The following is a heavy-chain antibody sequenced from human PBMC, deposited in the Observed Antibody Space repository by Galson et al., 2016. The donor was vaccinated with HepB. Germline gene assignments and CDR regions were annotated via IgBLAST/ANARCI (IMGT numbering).Heavy chain of an antibody. CDR2: ISGTDGAT. D-gene: IGHD3/OR15-3a*01. Sequence: SLRLSCAASRFTFSRSSMTWFRQAPGKGLEWVSTISGTDGATSYTESVKGRFTISRDNSEKTLLLQMSSLRAEDTGVYYCANLSWTDGHSYYGVDVWGQGTTVTVPS. CDR1: RFTFSRSS. J-gene: IGHJ6*02. CDR3: ANLSWTDGHSYYGVDV. V-gene: IGHV3-23*01.